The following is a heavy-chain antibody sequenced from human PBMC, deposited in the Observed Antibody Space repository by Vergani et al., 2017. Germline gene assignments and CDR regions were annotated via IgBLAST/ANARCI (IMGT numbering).Heavy chain of an antibody. Sequence: QVRLQESGPGLVKPSQTLSLTCTVSGGSISSGDYYWSWIRQPPGKGLEWIGRIYTSGSTNYNPSLKSRVTISVDTSKNQFALKLSTVTAADTAVYYCARLGMTTVVTPLDGWFDPWGQGTLVTVSS. CDR1: GGSISSGDYY. D-gene: IGHD4-23*01. V-gene: IGHV4-61*02. CDR2: IYTSGST. CDR3: ARLGMTTVVTPLDGWFDP. J-gene: IGHJ5*02.